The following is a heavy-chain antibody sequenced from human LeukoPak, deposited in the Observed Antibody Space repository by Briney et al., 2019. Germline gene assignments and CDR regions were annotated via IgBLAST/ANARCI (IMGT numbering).Heavy chain of an antibody. CDR3: ARDFVEGWFGESSPLDY. CDR2: IYSGGSA. D-gene: IGHD3-10*01. Sequence: GGSLRLSCAASGFTVSSNYMSWVRQAPGKGLEWVSVIYSGGSAYYADSVKGRFTISRDNSKNTLYLQMNSLRAEDTAVYYCARDFVEGWFGESSPLDYWGQGTLVTVSS. CDR1: GFTVSSNY. V-gene: IGHV3-53*05. J-gene: IGHJ4*02.